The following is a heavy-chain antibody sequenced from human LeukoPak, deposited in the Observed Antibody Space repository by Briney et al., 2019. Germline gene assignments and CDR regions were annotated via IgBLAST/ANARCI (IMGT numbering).Heavy chain of an antibody. CDR1: GGSISRYQ. J-gene: IGHJ6*03. CDR2: IDTSGST. D-gene: IGHD3-22*01. V-gene: IGHV4-4*07. CDR3: AKDRPIHYYDSSSYYPGSYYMDV. Sequence: SETLPLTCTVPGGSISRYQWSWVRQPAGKGLEWIGLIDTSGSTSYNPSLKSRVTISVDESKNDLSLKLSSVTAADTAVYYCAKDRPIHYYDSSSYYPGSYYMDVWGRGTTVTVSS.